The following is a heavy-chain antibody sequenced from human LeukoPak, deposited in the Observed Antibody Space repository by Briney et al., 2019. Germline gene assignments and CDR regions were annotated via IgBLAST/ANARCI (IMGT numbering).Heavy chain of an antibody. D-gene: IGHD2-21*01. CDR2: IIPIFGTA. CDR1: GGTFSNYA. J-gene: IGHJ3*02. CDR3: ARAYCGGDCYLDRGYAFDI. V-gene: IGHV1-69*01. Sequence: SVKVSCKASGGTFSNYAISWVRQAPGQGLEWMGGIIPIFGTANYAQKFQGRVTITADESTSTAYMELSSLRSDDTAVYYCARAYCGGDCYLDRGYAFDIWGQGTMVTVSS.